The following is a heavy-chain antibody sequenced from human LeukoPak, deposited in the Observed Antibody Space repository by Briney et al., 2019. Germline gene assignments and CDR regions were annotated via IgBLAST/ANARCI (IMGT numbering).Heavy chain of an antibody. V-gene: IGHV4-59*12. CDR2: IYYSGST. CDR3: ARASYYYDSSGYYFNWFDP. D-gene: IGHD3-22*01. Sequence: SETLSLTCTASGGSISNYYWSWIRQPPGKGLEWIGYIYYSGSTYYNPSLKSRVTISVDTSKNQFSLKLSSVTAADTAVYYCARASYYYDSSGYYFNWFDPWGQGTLVTVSS. J-gene: IGHJ5*02. CDR1: GGSISNYY.